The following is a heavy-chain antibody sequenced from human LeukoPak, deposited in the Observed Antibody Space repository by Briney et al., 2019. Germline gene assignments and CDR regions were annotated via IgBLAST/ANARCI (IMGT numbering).Heavy chain of an antibody. CDR2: ISSSSSYI. CDR3: ARDTTTLAARLIDY. D-gene: IGHD2/OR15-2a*01. V-gene: IGHV3-21*01. CDR1: GFTFSSYS. Sequence: GGSLRLSCAASGFTFSSYSMNWVRQAPGKGLEWVSSISSSSSYIYYADSVKGRFTISRDNAKNSLYLQVNSLRAEDTAVYYCARDTTTLAARLIDYWGQGTLVTVSS. J-gene: IGHJ4*02.